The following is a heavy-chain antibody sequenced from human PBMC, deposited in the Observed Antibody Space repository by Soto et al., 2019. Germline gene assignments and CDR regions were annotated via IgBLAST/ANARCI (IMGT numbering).Heavy chain of an antibody. V-gene: IGHV1-2*04. Sequence: EASVKVSCKASGYTFTGYYMHWVRQAPGQGLEWMGWINPNSGGTNYAQKFQGWVTMTRDTSISTAYMELSRLRSDDTAVYYCARVCPRGYYDSSGYYRPWCYWGQGTLVTVSS. J-gene: IGHJ4*02. CDR1: GYTFTGYY. CDR3: ARVCPRGYYDSSGYYRPWCY. CDR2: INPNSGGT. D-gene: IGHD3-22*01.